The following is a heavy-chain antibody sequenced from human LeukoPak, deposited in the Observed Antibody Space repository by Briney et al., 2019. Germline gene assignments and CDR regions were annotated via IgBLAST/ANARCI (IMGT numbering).Heavy chain of an antibody. J-gene: IGHJ3*02. CDR2: INFNSGGT. CDR3: ARDLSSGYYLGDAFDI. V-gene: IGHV1-2*06. D-gene: IGHD3-22*01. CDR1: GYTFTDYY. Sequence: ASVKVSCKASGYTFTDYYMNWVRQAPGQGLEWMGRINFNSGGTNYAQKFQGRVTMTRDTSISTAYMEPSRLRSDDTAVYYCARDLSSGYYLGDAFDIWGQGTMVTVSS.